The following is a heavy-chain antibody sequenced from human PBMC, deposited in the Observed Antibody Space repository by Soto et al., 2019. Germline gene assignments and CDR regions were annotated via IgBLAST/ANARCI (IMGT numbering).Heavy chain of an antibody. V-gene: IGHV4-4*02. CDR3: ARVMEAGEQWLVNVNYYAYMDV. J-gene: IGHJ6*03. CDR2: IYHSGST. CDR1: SGSISSSNW. Sequence: QVQLQESGPGLVKPSGTLSLTCAVSSGSISSSNWWSWVRQPPGKGLEWIGEIYHSGSTNYNPSLKSRVTKSVDKSENQFSLKLSSVPAADTAVYYCARVMEAGEQWLVNVNYYAYMDVWGKGTTATVSS. D-gene: IGHD6-19*01.